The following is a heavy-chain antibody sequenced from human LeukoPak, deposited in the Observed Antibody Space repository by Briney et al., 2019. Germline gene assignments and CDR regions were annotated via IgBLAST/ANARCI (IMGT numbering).Heavy chain of an antibody. CDR2: IYTSGNT. J-gene: IGHJ4*02. D-gene: IGHD3-22*01. CDR3: ARGPYYYDSSGNFDY. Sequence: SETLSLTCGVSSEFFSGYYWGWIRQPAGKGLEWIGRIYTSGNTNYNPSLKSRVTISVDTSKNQFSLKLSSMTAADTAVYYCARGPYYYDSSGNFDYWGQGTLVTVSS. V-gene: IGHV4-4*07. CDR1: SEFFSGYY.